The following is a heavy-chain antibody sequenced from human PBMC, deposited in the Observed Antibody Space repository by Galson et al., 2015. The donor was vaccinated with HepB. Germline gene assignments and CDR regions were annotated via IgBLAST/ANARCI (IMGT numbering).Heavy chain of an antibody. D-gene: IGHD1-1*01. CDR3: ARLGLDDWYFDL. CDR2: INHSGST. Sequence: CAVYGGSFSGYYWSWIRQPPGKGLEWIGEINHSGSTNYNPSLKSRVTISVDTSKNQFSLKLSSVTAADTAVYYCARLGLDDWYFDLWGRGTLVTVSS. V-gene: IGHV4-34*01. CDR1: GGSFSGYY. J-gene: IGHJ2*01.